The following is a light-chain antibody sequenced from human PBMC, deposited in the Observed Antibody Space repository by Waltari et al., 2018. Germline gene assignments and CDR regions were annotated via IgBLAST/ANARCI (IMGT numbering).Light chain of an antibody. Sequence: QSALTQPASVSGSPGQSITIPCTGTSNDVGGSGYVSWYQQYPGKAPKLIIYEVSYRPSGISTRCSGSKSGNTASLTISGLQAEDEADYYCSSHTATVPHVFGTGTRVTVV. CDR3: SSHTATVPHV. CDR2: EVS. CDR1: SNDVGGSGY. V-gene: IGLV2-14*01. J-gene: IGLJ1*01.